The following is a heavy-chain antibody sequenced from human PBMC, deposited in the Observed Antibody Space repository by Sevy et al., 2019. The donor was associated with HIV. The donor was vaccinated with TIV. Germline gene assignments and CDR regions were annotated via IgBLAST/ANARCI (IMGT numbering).Heavy chain of an antibody. Sequence: GGSLRLSCTASGFTFSNFGMHWVRQVPGKGLEWVTFIRYDGSDKYYAASVKGRFTIFRDDSKNTLYLQMDSLRAEDTAMYYCAKDLAGPGRRYFDYWGQGTLVTVSS. CDR2: IRYDGSDK. CDR3: AKDLAGPGRRYFDY. D-gene: IGHD6-13*01. CDR1: GFTFSNFG. V-gene: IGHV3-30*02. J-gene: IGHJ4*02.